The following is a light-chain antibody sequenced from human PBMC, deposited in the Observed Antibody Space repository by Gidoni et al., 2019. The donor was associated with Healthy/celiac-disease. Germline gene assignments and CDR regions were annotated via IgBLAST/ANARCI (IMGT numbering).Light chain of an antibody. Sequence: AIRMTQSPSSFSASTGDRVTITCRASQGISSYLAWYQQQPGKAPKLLIYAASTLQSWVPSRFSGSGSGTDFTLTISCLQSEDFATYYCQQYYSYPYTFGQGTKLEIK. CDR1: QGISSY. J-gene: IGKJ2*01. CDR2: AAS. V-gene: IGKV1-8*01. CDR3: QQYYSYPYT.